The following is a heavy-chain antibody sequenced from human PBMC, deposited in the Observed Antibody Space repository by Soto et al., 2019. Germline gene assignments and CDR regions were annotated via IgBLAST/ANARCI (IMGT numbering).Heavy chain of an antibody. V-gene: IGHV1-46*01. D-gene: IGHD4-17*01. CDR1: GYTFTSYY. Sequence: ASVKVSCKASGYTFTSYYMHWVRQAPGQVLEWLGIINPSGGSRSYAQKFQGRVTMTRDTSTSTVYMELSSLRSEDTAVYYCARDTHDYGDYVIDYYYGMDVWGQGTTVTVSS. CDR3: ARDTHDYGDYVIDYYYGMDV. CDR2: INPSGGSR. J-gene: IGHJ6*02.